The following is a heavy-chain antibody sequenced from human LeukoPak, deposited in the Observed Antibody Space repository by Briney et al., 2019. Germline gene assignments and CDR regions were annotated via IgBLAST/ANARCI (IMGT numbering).Heavy chain of an antibody. CDR1: GGSFSGYY. CDR3: ARVWSSGVEP. Sequence: SETLSLTCAVYGGSFSGYYWSWIRQPPGKGLEWIGEINHSGSTNYNPSLKSLVTISVDTSKNQFSLKLSSVTAADAAVYYCARVWSSGVEPWGQGTLVTVSS. CDR2: INHSGST. D-gene: IGHD6-19*01. J-gene: IGHJ4*02. V-gene: IGHV4-34*01.